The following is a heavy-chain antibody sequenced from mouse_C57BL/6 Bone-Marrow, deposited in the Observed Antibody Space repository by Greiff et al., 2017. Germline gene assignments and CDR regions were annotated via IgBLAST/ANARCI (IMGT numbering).Heavy chain of an antibody. CDR3: TRYGSPD. J-gene: IGHJ2*01. CDR1: GYTFTDYE. Sequence: ESGAELVRPGASVTLSCKASGYTFTDYEMHWVKQTPVHGLEWIGAIDPETGGTAYNQKFTGKAILTADKSSSTAYMELRSLTSEDSAVYYCTRYGSPDWGQGTTLTVSS. V-gene: IGHV1-15*01. D-gene: IGHD1-1*01. CDR2: IDPETGGT.